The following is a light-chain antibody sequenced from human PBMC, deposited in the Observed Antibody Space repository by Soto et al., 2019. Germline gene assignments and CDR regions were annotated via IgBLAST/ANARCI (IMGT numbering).Light chain of an antibody. CDR1: ISDVGGYNF. J-gene: IGLJ1*01. CDR2: DVT. CDR3: CSYAGSYTYV. Sequence: QSPPTQPGSVSGSPGQSFTISCTGTISDVGGYNFVSWYQQHPGKAPKLMIYDVTKRPSGVPDRFSGSKSGNTASLTISGLQAEDEADYYCCSYAGSYTYVFGTRTKVTV. V-gene: IGLV2-11*01.